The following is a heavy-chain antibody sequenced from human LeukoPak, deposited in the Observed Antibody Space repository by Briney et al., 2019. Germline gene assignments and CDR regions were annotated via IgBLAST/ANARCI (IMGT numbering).Heavy chain of an antibody. CDR2: ISVSGNT. CDR1: GFTLSSYA. V-gene: IGHV3-21*01. Sequence: PGGSLRLSCAASGFTLSSYAMSWVRQGPGKGLEWVSAISVSGNTYHADSVKGRFTISRDNAKNSLYLQMNSLRAEDTAVYYCARDRVYYYGSGSYRVSYYMDVWGKGTTVTISS. D-gene: IGHD3-10*01. J-gene: IGHJ6*03. CDR3: ARDRVYYYGSGSYRVSYYMDV.